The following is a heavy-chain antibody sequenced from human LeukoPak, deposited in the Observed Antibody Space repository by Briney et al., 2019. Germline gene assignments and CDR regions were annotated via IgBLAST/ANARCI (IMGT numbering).Heavy chain of an antibody. D-gene: IGHD3-10*01. CDR2: ISTDGSST. CDR3: TGPSFDASGMGFDP. J-gene: IGHJ5*02. V-gene: IGHV3-74*01. CDR1: GFTFSRYW. Sequence: PGGSLTLSCAASGFTFSRYWIHWVRQAPGKGPVWVSVISTDGSSTRYADSVKGRFTISRDNVKNTLCLQMNSLRVEDTAVYYCTGPSFDASGMGFDPWGQGALVTVSS.